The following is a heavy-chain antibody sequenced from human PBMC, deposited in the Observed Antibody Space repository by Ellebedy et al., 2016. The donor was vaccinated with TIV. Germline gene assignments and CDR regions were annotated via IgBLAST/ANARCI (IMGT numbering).Heavy chain of an antibody. CDR2: IYWDDDK. J-gene: IGHJ5*02. CDR3: AHSKHANYAGSGYWFDP. CDR1: GLSLSTSGVG. D-gene: IGHD3-22*01. Sequence: SGPTLVKPTQTLTLTCTFSGLSLSTSGVGVGWIRQPPGKALEWLALIYWDDDKGYSPSLKSRLTITKDTSKNQVVLTMTNMDPVDTATYYCAHSKHANYAGSGYWFDPWGQGTQVTVSS. V-gene: IGHV2-5*02.